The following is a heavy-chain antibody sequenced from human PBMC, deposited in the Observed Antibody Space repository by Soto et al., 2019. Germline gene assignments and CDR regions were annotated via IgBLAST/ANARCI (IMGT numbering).Heavy chain of an antibody. CDR1: GGSISSYY. CDR2: FYYSGIT. Sequence: SETLSLTCTVSGGSISSYYWSWIRQPPGKGLEWIGSFYYSGITNYHPPLQIRVTISVHTSKNQFSLKLSSVTAADTSLYYCARHSAPTIVRGHFDYWGQGTLVTVS. J-gene: IGHJ4*02. CDR3: ARHSAPTIVRGHFDY. V-gene: IGHV4-59*08. D-gene: IGHD3-10*01.